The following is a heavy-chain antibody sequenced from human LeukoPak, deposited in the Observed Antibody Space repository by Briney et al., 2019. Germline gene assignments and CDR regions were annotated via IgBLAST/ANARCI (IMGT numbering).Heavy chain of an antibody. CDR3: ARGIGLERRYFQFDY. D-gene: IGHD1-1*01. V-gene: IGHV3-23*01. J-gene: IGHJ4*02. Sequence: GGSLRLSCAASGFSFTSYAMTWVRQAPGKGLEWVSEISTSGGNTYYADSVKGRFTISRDNAKNSVYLQMNSLRAEDTAVYYCARGIGLERRYFQFDYWGQGILVTVSS. CDR1: GFSFTSYA. CDR2: ISTSGGNT.